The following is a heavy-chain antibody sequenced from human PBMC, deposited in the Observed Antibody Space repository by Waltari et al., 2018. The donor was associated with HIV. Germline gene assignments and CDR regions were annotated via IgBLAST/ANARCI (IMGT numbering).Heavy chain of an antibody. J-gene: IGHJ4*02. CDR2: SNGEGSST. Sequence: EVQLVESGGGLVQPGGSLRLSCAASGFTFSSSWMHWVGQAPGKGLVWGRRSNGEGSSTSDEESVKGRFTISRYNAKNTLYLKMNSLRAEETAVYYCERDRPPGYGGGVSDYWGQGTLVTVSS. CDR1: GFTFSSSW. V-gene: IGHV3-74*01. CDR3: ERDRPPGYGGGVSDY. D-gene: IGHD4-17*01.